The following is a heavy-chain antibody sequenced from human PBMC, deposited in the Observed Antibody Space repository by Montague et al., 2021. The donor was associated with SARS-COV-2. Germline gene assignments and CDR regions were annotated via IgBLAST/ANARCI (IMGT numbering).Heavy chain of an antibody. CDR1: GFPLSSYW. CDR2: INADGSST. J-gene: IGHJ4*02. Sequence: SLRLSCAASGFPLSSYWMHWFRQAPGKGLVWVAQINADGSSTNYAASLKGRFTISRENAKNTLYLQMNSRRAEDTAVYYCTSLARMDYWGQGTLLTVSS. D-gene: IGHD2-15*01. CDR3: TSLARMDY. V-gene: IGHV3-74*01.